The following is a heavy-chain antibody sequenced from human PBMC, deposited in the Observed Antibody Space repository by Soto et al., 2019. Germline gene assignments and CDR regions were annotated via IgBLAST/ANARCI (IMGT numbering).Heavy chain of an antibody. Sequence: EVQLVESGGGLVKPGGSLRLSCAASGFTFSSYSMNWVRQAPGKGLEWVSSISSSSSYIYYADSVKGRFTISRDNAKNSLYLQMNSLRDEDTAVYYCARDRSSSSSFYYCGMDVWGQGTTVTVSS. CDR2: ISSSSSYI. V-gene: IGHV3-21*01. J-gene: IGHJ6*02. D-gene: IGHD6-6*01. CDR3: ARDRSSSSSFYYCGMDV. CDR1: GFTFSSYS.